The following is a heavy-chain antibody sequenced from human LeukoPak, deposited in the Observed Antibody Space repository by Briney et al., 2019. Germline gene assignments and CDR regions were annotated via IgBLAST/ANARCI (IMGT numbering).Heavy chain of an antibody. CDR3: ARGGNRFGGFYFDY. Sequence: SETLSLTCTVSADSISSGGHYWSWIRQHPGKGLESIGFMRHSGSTSHNPSLKGRVAISVDASKNQFSLRLSSVTAADTAVYHCARGGNRFGGFYFDYWGQGSLVTVSS. CDR1: ADSISSGGHY. CDR2: MRHSGST. J-gene: IGHJ4*02. D-gene: IGHD3-10*01. V-gene: IGHV4-31*03.